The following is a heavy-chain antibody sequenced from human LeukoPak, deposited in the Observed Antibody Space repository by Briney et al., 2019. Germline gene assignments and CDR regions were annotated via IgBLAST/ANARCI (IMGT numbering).Heavy chain of an antibody. CDR3: ARELVAKQDLDY. D-gene: IGHD5-12*01. Sequence: PGGSLRLSCAASGFILSSYSMNCVRQAPGKVREWVSSISSSGDYIHHADSVKGRFTISRDNAKNSLYLQMTSLRAEDTAVYYCARELVAKQDLDYWGQGTLVTVSS. CDR1: GFILSSYS. V-gene: IGHV3-21*01. J-gene: IGHJ4*02. CDR2: ISSSGDYI.